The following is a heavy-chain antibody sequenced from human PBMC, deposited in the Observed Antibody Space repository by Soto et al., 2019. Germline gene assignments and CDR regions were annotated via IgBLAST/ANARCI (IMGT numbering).Heavy chain of an antibody. CDR3: AKRNSVPAAHSADY. D-gene: IGHD3-10*01. Sequence: PGGSLRLSCAASGFTFSNYAMSWVRQAPGKGLEWVSAISENGGSTYYADSVKGRFTISRDNSKSALSLQMNSLRAEDTAVYYCAKRNSVPAAHSADYWGHGTLLTVST. CDR1: GFTFSNYA. CDR2: ISENGGST. J-gene: IGHJ4*01. V-gene: IGHV3-23*01.